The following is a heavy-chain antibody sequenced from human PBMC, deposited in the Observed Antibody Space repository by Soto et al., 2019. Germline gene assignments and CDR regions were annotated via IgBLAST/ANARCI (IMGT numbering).Heavy chain of an antibody. Sequence: EVQLVESGGGLVQPEGSLRLSCAASGFTFSSYEMNWVRQAPGKGLEWVSYISSSGSTIYYADSVKGRFTISRDNAKNSLYLQMNSLRAEDTAVYYCAREGQLELLYYYYGMDVWGQGTTVTVSS. CDR1: GFTFSSYE. V-gene: IGHV3-48*03. J-gene: IGHJ6*02. D-gene: IGHD1-7*01. CDR2: ISSSGSTI. CDR3: AREGQLELLYYYYGMDV.